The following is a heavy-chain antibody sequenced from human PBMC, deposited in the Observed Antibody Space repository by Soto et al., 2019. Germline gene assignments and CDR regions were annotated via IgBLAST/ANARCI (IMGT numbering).Heavy chain of an antibody. V-gene: IGHV4-34*01. J-gene: IGHJ3*02. D-gene: IGHD3-22*01. CDR1: GGSFSGYY. CDR2: INHSGST. CDR3: ASYYDSSGYYIIYAFDI. Sequence: SETLSLTCAVYGGSFSGYYWSWIRQPPGKGLEWIGEINHSGSTNYNPSLKSRVTISVDTSKNQFSLKLSSVTAADTAVYYCASYYDSSGYYIIYAFDIWGQGTMVTVSS.